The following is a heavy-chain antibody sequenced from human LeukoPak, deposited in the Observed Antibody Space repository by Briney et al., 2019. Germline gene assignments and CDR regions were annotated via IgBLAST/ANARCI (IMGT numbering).Heavy chain of an antibody. CDR2: ISYDGSNK. D-gene: IGHD3-10*01. J-gene: IGHJ6*02. V-gene: IGHV3-30-3*01. CDR3: ARDEELLWFRTYGMDV. CDR1: GFTFSSYA. Sequence: PGGSLRLSCAASGFTFSSYAMHWVRQAPGKGQEWVAVISYDGSNKYYADSVKGRFTISRDNSKNTLYLQMNSLRAEDTAVYYCARDEELLWFRTYGMDVWGQGTTVTVSS.